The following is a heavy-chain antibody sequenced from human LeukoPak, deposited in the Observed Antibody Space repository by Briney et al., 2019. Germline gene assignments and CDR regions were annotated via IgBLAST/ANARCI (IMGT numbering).Heavy chain of an antibody. D-gene: IGHD2-2*01. V-gene: IGHV3-21*01. J-gene: IGHJ6*02. CDR2: ISSSSSYI. Sequence: PGGSLRLSCAASGFTFSSYSMNWVRQAPGKGLEWVSSISSSSSYIYYADSVKGRFTISRDNAKNSLYLQMNSLRAEDTAVYYCARDPGPDCSSTSCWTKLYYYYGMDVWGQGTTVTVSS. CDR1: GFTFSSYS. CDR3: ARDPGPDCSSTSCWTKLYYYYGMDV.